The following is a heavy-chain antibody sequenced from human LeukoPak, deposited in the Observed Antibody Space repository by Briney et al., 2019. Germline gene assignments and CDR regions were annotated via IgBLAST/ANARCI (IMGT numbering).Heavy chain of an antibody. Sequence: GGSLRLSCAASGFTFSSYAMSWVRQAPGKGLVWVSRINSDGSSTSYADSVKGRFTISRDNAKNTLYLQMNSLRAEDTAVYYCARVVPPYCGGDCYSPVDYWGQGTLVTVSS. J-gene: IGHJ4*02. D-gene: IGHD2-21*02. V-gene: IGHV3-74*01. CDR1: GFTFSSYA. CDR3: ARVVPPYCGGDCYSPVDY. CDR2: INSDGSST.